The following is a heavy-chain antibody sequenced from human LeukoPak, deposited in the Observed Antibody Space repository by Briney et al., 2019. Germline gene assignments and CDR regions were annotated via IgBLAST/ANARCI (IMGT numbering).Heavy chain of an antibody. J-gene: IGHJ3*02. CDR3: ARGGEWSYDAFDI. V-gene: IGHV4-34*01. CDR1: GGSFSGYY. CDR2: INHSGST. Sequence: SETPSLTCAVYGGSFSGYYWSWIRQPPGKGLEWIGEINHSGSTNYNPSLKSRVTISVDTSKNQFSLKLSSVTAADTAVYYCARGGEWSYDAFDIWGQGTMVTVSS. D-gene: IGHD2-8*01.